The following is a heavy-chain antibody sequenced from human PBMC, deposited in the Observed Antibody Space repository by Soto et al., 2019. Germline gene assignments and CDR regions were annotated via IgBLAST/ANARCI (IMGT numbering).Heavy chain of an antibody. J-gene: IGHJ4*02. D-gene: IGHD4-4*01. V-gene: IGHV4-4*02. CDR3: ARMTTIITHFDC. CDR1: GGSISSSNW. CDR2: IYHSGST. Sequence: QVQLQESGPGLVKPSGTLSLTCAVSGGSISSSNWWSWVHQPPGKGLEWIGEIYHSGSTAYNPSLKSRVTMSVDKSKNQFSLKLNSVTAADTAVYYCARMTTIITHFDCWGQGTLVTVSS.